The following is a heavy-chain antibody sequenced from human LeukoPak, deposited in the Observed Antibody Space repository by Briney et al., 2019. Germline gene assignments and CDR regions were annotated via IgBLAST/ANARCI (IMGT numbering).Heavy chain of an antibody. J-gene: IGHJ2*01. Sequence: GGSLRLSCVASGFTFVDYAMSWVRQLPGGGLAWVSGVSGSGRASYYADSVRGRFVISRDNSKNTVYLQMNSLTVADTAVYYCARALCADSGFYFALWGRGTLVTVSS. CDR2: VSGSGRAS. D-gene: IGHD2-21*01. CDR1: GFTFVDYA. CDR3: ARALCADSGFYFAL. V-gene: IGHV3-23*01.